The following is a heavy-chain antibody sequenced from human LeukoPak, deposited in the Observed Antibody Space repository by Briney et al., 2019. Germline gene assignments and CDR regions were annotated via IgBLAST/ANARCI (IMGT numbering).Heavy chain of an antibody. Sequence: PGGSLRLSCAASGFTFSSHDMHWVRQAPGKGLEWMAVISYDGSNKYFAESVKGRFTISRDNSKNTLYLQMNGLRGDDTAMYYCAKDSSGQFDYWGQGTLVTVSS. CDR1: GFTFSSHD. CDR2: ISYDGSNK. D-gene: IGHD6-19*01. V-gene: IGHV3-30*18. CDR3: AKDSSGQFDY. J-gene: IGHJ4*02.